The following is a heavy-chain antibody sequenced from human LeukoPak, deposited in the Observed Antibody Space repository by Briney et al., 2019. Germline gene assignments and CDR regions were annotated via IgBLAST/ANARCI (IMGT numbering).Heavy chain of an antibody. Sequence: PSETLSLTCTVSGGSISSYYWSWIRQPAGKGLEWIGRIYTSGSTNYNPSLKGRVTMSVDTSKNQFSLKLSSVTAADTAVYYCARVRGYCSSTSCYRYFDPWGQGTLVTVSS. CDR3: ARVRGYCSSTSCYRYFDP. V-gene: IGHV4-4*07. J-gene: IGHJ5*02. CDR2: IYTSGST. CDR1: GGSISSYY. D-gene: IGHD2-2*01.